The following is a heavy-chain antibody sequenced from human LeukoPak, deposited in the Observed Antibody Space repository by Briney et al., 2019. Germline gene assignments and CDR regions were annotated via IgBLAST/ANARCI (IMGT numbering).Heavy chain of an antibody. CDR2: INTNTGNP. V-gene: IGHV7-4-1*02. Sequence: ASVKVSCKASGYTFTSYAMNWVRQAPGQGLEWMGWINTNTGNPTYAQGFTGRFVFSLDTSVSTAYLQISSLKAEDTAVYYCARGGIAAAGREEVFDYWGQGTLVTVSS. CDR3: ARGGIAAAGREEVFDY. CDR1: GYTFTSYA. J-gene: IGHJ4*02. D-gene: IGHD6-13*01.